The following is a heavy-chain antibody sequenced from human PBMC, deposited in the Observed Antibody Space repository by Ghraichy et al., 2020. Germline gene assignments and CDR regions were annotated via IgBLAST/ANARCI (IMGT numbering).Heavy chain of an antibody. CDR2: IYYSGST. Sequence: TLSLTCTVSGGSISSYYWSWIRQPPGKGLEWIGYIYYSGSTNYNPSLKSRVTISVDTSKNQFSLKLSSVTAADTAVYYCARGRLTTVVTPYYYYGMDVWGQETTVTVSS. D-gene: IGHD4-23*01. CDR1: GGSISSYY. V-gene: IGHV4-59*01. CDR3: ARGRLTTVVTPYYYYGMDV. J-gene: IGHJ6*02.